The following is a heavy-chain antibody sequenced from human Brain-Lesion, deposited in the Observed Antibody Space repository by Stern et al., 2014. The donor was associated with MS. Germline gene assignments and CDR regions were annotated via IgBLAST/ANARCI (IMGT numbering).Heavy chain of an antibody. J-gene: IGHJ6*02. Sequence: VHLVESGAEVKKPGASVKVSCKTSGYIFTGYYIHWVRQAPGQGLEWMAWINPKTGGPKYAQKFQGRVTMSRDTSISTAYVELSSLTSDDTAVYYCARDQRGITIFGVVTDYYYLGMDVWGQGTTVTVSS. V-gene: IGHV1-2*02. D-gene: IGHD3-3*01. CDR3: ARDQRGITIFGVVTDYYYLGMDV. CDR2: INPKTGGP. CDR1: GYIFTGYY.